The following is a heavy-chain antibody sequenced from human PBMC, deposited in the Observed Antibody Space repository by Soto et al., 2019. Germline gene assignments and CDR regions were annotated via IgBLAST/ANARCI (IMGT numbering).Heavy chain of an antibody. CDR2: IIPIFGTA. D-gene: IGHD3-22*01. V-gene: IGHV1-69*13. Sequence: ASVKVSCKASGGTFSSYAISWVRQAPGQGLEWMGGIIPIFGTANYAQKFQGRVTITADESTSTAYMELSSLRSEDTAVYYCASGAYYDSSGYYYTPFDYWGQGTLVTVSS. J-gene: IGHJ4*02. CDR1: GGTFSSYA. CDR3: ASGAYYDSSGYYYTPFDY.